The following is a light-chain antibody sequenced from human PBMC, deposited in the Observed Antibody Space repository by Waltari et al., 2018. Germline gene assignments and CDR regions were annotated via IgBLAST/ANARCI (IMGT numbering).Light chain of an antibody. CDR2: GAF. Sequence: EIVLTQSPGTLSLSPGEGATLSCRTSQTIRTTYLAWSQQKPGQAPTLLIYGAFTSDTGIPDRFTGRGSGTDFSRTISSLEPEDFATYYCQQYDVSPLTFGGGTKVEIK. CDR3: QQYDVSPLT. CDR1: QTIRTTY. V-gene: IGKV3-20*01. J-gene: IGKJ4*01.